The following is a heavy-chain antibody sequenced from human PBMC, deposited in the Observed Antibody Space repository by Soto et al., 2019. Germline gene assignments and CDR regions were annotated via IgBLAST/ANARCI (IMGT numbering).Heavy chain of an antibody. CDR1: GRSFSSSVYY. CDR2: INYSGST. CDR3: ARGSEEVRFLEWFGRDNWFDP. J-gene: IGHJ5*02. V-gene: IGHV4-31*03. Sequence: SETLSLTCTVSGRSFSSSVYYWSWIRQHPGNGPERIGNINYSGSTYYNTSIKSRVTISVDTSKNQFSLKLSSVTAADTAVYYCARGSEEVRFLEWFGRDNWFDPWGQGTLVTVSS. D-gene: IGHD3-3*01.